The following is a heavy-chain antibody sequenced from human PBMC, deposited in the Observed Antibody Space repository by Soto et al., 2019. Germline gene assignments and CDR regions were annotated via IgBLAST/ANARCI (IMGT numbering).Heavy chain of an antibody. D-gene: IGHD3-10*01. J-gene: IGHJ5*02. CDR2: IYAGGNT. V-gene: IGHV3-53*01. CDR3: ARTSRGYYYGSGSYHWFDP. CDR1: GFPVSSHY. Sequence: PGGSLRLSCAASGFPVSSHYMSWVRQAPGKGLEWVSVIYAGGNTYYAESVKGRFTISRDNSKNTLSLQMNSLRAEDSAVYYCARTSRGYYYGSGSYHWFDPWGQGTLVTVYS.